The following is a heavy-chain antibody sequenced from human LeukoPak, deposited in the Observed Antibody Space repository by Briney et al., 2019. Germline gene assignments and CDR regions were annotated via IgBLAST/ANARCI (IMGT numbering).Heavy chain of an antibody. CDR3: ANQRSGYYYFDY. D-gene: IGHD3-3*01. V-gene: IGHV4-61*02. Sequence: PSETLSLTCTVSGGSISSGSYYWSWIRQPAGKGLEWIGRIYTSGSTNYNPSLKSRVTISVDTSKNRFSLKLSSVTAADTAVYYCANQRSGYYYFDYWGQGTLVTVSS. CDR1: GGSISSGSYY. J-gene: IGHJ4*02. CDR2: IYTSGST.